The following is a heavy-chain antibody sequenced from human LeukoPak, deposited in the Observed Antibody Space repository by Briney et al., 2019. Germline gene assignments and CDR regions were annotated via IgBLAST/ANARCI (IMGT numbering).Heavy chain of an antibody. CDR2: ISGSGDST. Sequence: GGSLRLSCEASGFTFSNYAMSWVRQAPGKGLEWVSSISGSGDSTYYMESVKGRFTISRDNSENTLYLQMNSLRADDTAVYYCARGATTYYYGMDVWGQGTTVTVSS. J-gene: IGHJ6*02. D-gene: IGHD1-26*01. CDR1: GFTFSNYA. V-gene: IGHV3-23*01. CDR3: ARGATTYYYGMDV.